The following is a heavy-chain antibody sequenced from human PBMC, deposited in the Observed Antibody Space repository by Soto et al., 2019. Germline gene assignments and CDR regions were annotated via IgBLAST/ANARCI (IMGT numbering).Heavy chain of an antibody. Sequence: GGSLRLSCAASGFTFSSYWMHWVRQAPGKGLVWVSRINSDGSSTSYADSVKGRFTISRDNAKNTLYLQMNSLRAEDTAVYYCARGPRLGRIQLWFPTTDYGMDVWGQGTTVTVSS. J-gene: IGHJ6*02. CDR2: INSDGSST. D-gene: IGHD5-18*01. CDR1: GFTFSSYW. CDR3: ARGPRLGRIQLWFPTTDYGMDV. V-gene: IGHV3-74*01.